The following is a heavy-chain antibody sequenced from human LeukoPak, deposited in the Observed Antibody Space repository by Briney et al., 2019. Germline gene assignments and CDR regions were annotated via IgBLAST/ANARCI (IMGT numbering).Heavy chain of an antibody. CDR2: ISGSGSRT. J-gene: IGHJ4*02. V-gene: IGHV3-23*01. Sequence: GGSLRLSCAASGFTFSDYAMTWVRQAPGKGLKWVSSISGSGSRTYYTESVKGRFTISRDNSKNTLYLQMSSLRADETAIYYCASRPRADIGPLDFWGQGTLVTVSS. CDR1: GFTFSDYA. CDR3: ASRPRADIGPLDF. D-gene: IGHD1-14*01.